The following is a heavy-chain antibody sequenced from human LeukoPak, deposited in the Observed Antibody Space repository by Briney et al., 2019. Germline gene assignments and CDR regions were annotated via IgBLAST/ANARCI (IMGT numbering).Heavy chain of an antibody. V-gene: IGHV4-30-4*07. Sequence: PSQTLSLTCAVSGGSISSGGYSWSWIRQPPGKGLEWIGYIYYSGSTYYNPSLKSRVTISVDTSKNQFSLKLSSVTAADTAVYYCAREHSSSWSSIHYMDVWGKGTTVTVSS. J-gene: IGHJ6*03. CDR2: IYYSGST. D-gene: IGHD6-13*01. CDR3: AREHSSSWSSIHYMDV. CDR1: GGSISSGGYS.